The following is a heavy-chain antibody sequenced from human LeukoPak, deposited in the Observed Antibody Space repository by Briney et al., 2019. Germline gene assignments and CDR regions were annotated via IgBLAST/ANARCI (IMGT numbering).Heavy chain of an antibody. CDR2: XXXNSGSI. CDR3: AKDKGIYSGSYTGYFDY. J-gene: IGHJ4*02. V-gene: IGHV3-9*01. CDR1: GFTFDDYA. Sequence: GGSLRLSCAASGFTFDDYAMHWVRQAPGKGLXXXXXXXXNSGSIGYADSVKGRFTISRDNAKNSLHLQMNSLRAEDTALYYCAKDKGIYSGSYTGYFDYWGQGTLVTVSS. D-gene: IGHD1-26*01.